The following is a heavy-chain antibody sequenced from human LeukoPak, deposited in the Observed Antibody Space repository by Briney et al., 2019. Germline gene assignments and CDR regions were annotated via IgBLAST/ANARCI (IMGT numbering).Heavy chain of an antibody. CDR3: ARLHDGYRYGADY. CDR2: IHYSGST. Sequence: SETLSLTCTVSGGSISSYYWSWIRQPPGKGLEWIGYIHYSGSTNHNPSLKSRVTMSVDASKNQFSLKVRSVTAADTAVYYCARLHDGYRYGADYWGQGTLVTAS. J-gene: IGHJ4*02. D-gene: IGHD5-18*01. V-gene: IGHV4-59*01. CDR1: GGSISSYY.